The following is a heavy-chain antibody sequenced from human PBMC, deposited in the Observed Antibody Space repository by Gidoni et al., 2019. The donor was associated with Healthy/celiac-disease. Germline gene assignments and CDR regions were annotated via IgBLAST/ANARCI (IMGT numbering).Heavy chain of an antibody. Sequence: EVQLVESGGGLVKPGGSLRLSCAASGFTFSSYSMNWVRQAPGKGLEWVSSISSSSSYIYYADSVKGRFTISRDNAKNSLYLQMNSLRAEDTAVYYCARAKGLGKRYYYGMDVWGQGTTVTVSS. CDR3: ARAKGLGKRYYYGMDV. V-gene: IGHV3-21*01. D-gene: IGHD7-27*01. CDR2: ISSSSSYI. J-gene: IGHJ6*02. CDR1: GFTFSSYS.